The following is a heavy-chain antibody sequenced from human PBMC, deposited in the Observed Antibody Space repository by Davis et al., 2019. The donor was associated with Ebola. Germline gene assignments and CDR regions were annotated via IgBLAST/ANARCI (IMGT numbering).Heavy chain of an antibody. D-gene: IGHD1-26*01. CDR2: ISGSGGST. V-gene: IGHV3-23*01. CDR1: GFTFSSYA. CDR3: ARGERGVGATLDY. Sequence: GESLKISCAASGFTFSSYAMSWVRQAPGKGLEWVSAISGSGGSTYYADSVKGRFTISRDNSKNSLYLQMNSLRDEDTAVYYCARGERGVGATLDYWGQGTLVTVSS. J-gene: IGHJ4*02.